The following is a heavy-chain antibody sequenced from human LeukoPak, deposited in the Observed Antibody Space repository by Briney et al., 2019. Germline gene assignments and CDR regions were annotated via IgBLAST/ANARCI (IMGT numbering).Heavy chain of an antibody. CDR3: AKMPQLWFPRFDY. V-gene: IGHV3-23*01. CDR1: GFTFTRYA. D-gene: IGHD5-18*01. Sequence: PGGSLRLSCAASGFTFTRYAMSWVRQAPGKGLEWVSAISGSGGSTYYADSVKGRFTISRDNSKNTLYLQMNSLRAEDTAVYYCAKMPQLWFPRFDYWGQGTLVTVSS. J-gene: IGHJ4*02. CDR2: ISGSGGST.